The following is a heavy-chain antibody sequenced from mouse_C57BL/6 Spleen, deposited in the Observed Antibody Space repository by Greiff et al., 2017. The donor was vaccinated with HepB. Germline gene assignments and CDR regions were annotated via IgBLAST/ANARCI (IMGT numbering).Heavy chain of an antibody. CDR1: GFTFSNYW. CDR2: IRLKSDNYAT. V-gene: IGHV6-3*01. J-gene: IGHJ2*01. D-gene: IGHD1-1*01. CDR3: TGIYYYGSSPFFGY. Sequence: EVKVEESGGGLVQPGGSMKLSCVASGFTFSNYWMNWVRQSPEKGLEWVAQIRLKSDNYATHYAESVKGRFTISRDDSKSSVYLQMNNLRAEDTGIYYCTGIYYYGSSPFFGYWGQGTTLTVSS.